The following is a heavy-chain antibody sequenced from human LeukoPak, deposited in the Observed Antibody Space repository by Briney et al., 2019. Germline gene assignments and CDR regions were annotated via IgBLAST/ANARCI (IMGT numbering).Heavy chain of an antibody. Sequence: ASVKVSCKASGYTFTGYYMHWVRQAPGQGLEWMGWINPNSGGTNYAQKFQGRVTMTRDTSISTAYMELSRLRSDDTAVYYCAINPSRGYSYGSLLNWFDPWGQGTLVTVSS. J-gene: IGHJ5*02. CDR2: INPNSGGT. V-gene: IGHV1-2*02. CDR3: AINPSRGYSYGSLLNWFDP. D-gene: IGHD5-18*01. CDR1: GYTFTGYY.